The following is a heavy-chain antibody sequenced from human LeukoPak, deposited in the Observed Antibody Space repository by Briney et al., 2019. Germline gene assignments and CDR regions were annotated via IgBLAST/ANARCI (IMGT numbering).Heavy chain of an antibody. CDR1: GYTFTSYA. J-gene: IGHJ4*02. Sequence: VPSVKLSCKASGYTFTSYAMHWVRQAPGQRLEWMGWINAGNGNTKYSKKFQGRVTITRDTSASTAYMELSSLRSEDTAVYYCALQLPTVYWGQGTLVTVSS. CDR2: INAGNGNT. D-gene: IGHD2-2*01. CDR3: ALQLPTVY. V-gene: IGHV1-3*01.